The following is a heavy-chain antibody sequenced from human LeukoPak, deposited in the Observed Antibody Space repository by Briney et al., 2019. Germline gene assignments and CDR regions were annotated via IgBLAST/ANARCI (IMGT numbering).Heavy chain of an antibody. CDR2: INSDGSST. J-gene: IGHJ3*02. Sequence: PGGSLRLSCAASGFTFSSYWMHWVRQVPGKGLVWVSRINSDGSSTSYADSVKGRFTISRDNAKNTLHLQMNSLRAEDTAVYYCAKAGRWLQPDAFDIWGQGTLVTVSS. CDR3: AKAGRWLQPDAFDI. CDR1: GFTFSSYW. D-gene: IGHD5-24*01. V-gene: IGHV3-74*01.